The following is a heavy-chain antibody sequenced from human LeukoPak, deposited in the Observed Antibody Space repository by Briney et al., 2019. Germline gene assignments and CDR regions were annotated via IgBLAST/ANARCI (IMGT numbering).Heavy chain of an antibody. Sequence: SETLSLTCTVSGGSINFYYWNWIRQSPGKGLEWIGYIYYTGSSDYNPSLKSRATMSVDTSKSQFSLNLTSVTASDTAVYYCARQSRHYDVWTGYYPYLDSWGQGTLVTVSS. CDR1: GGSINFYY. CDR2: IYYTGSS. V-gene: IGHV4-59*08. J-gene: IGHJ4*02. D-gene: IGHD3-3*01. CDR3: ARQSRHYDVWTGYYPYLDS.